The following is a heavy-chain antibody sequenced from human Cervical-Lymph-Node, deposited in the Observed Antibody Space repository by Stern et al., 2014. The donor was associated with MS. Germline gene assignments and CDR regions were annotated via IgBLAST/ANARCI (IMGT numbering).Heavy chain of an antibody. CDR1: GGSINSYY. CDR2: IYYSGYT. D-gene: IGHD2-8*01. V-gene: IGHV4-31*03. CDR3: ARDATKPTPGYFDL. Sequence: VQLVESGPGLVKPSQTLSLTCTISGGSINSYYWSWIRQHPGKGLEWIGYIYYSGYTYYNPSLENRVVISVDASKNQFSLKLTSVTAADTAVYYCARDATKPTPGYFDLWGRGTLVTFSS. J-gene: IGHJ2*01.